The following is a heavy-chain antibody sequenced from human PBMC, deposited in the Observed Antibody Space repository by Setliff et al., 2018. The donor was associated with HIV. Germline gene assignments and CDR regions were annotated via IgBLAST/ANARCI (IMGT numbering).Heavy chain of an antibody. V-gene: IGHV4-39*07. CDR1: GGSISSSDYY. J-gene: IGHJ5*02. CDR3: ARDFNFWSGYYTQSWFDA. CDR2: IFYSGRS. D-gene: IGHD3-3*01. Sequence: PSETLSLTCTVSGGSISSSDYYWGWIRQPPGKGLEWIGSIFYSGRSTYNPSLRSRVTISVDTSKNQFSLKLSSVTAADTAVYYCARDFNFWSGYYTQSWFDAWGQGTLVTVSS.